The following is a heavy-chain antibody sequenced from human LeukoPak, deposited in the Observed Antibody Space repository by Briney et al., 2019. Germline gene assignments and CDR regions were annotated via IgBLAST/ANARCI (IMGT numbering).Heavy chain of an antibody. CDR1: GGTFSSYA. CDR3: ARGRRVPSSLDY. J-gene: IGHJ4*02. V-gene: IGHV1-69*05. CDR2: IIPIFGTA. D-gene: IGHD2-2*01. Sequence: SVKVSCKASGGTFSSYAISWVRQAPGQGLEWMGRIIPIFGTANYAQKFQGRVTITTDESTSTAYMEPGSRRSEDTAVYYGARGRRVPSSLDYWGQGTLVTVSS.